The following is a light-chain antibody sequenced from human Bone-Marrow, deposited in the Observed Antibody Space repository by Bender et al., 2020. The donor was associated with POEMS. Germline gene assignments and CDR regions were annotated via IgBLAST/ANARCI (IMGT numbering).Light chain of an antibody. V-gene: IGLV2-23*01. CDR1: RSDVGTFKL. CDR3: CSAAGSSTPVV. J-gene: IGLJ2*01. CDR2: EGS. Sequence: QSALTQPASVSGSPGQSITISCTGTRSDVGTFKLVSWYQQHPGKAPKVMIYEGSKRPSGVSDRFSGSKSGNTASLSISGLQAEDEADYYCCSAAGSSTPVVFGGGTKLTVL.